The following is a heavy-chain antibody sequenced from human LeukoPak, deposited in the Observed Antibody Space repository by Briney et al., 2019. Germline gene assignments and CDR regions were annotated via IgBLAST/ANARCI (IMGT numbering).Heavy chain of an antibody. CDR2: IYTTGNT. CDR1: GGSISSDDYY. D-gene: IGHD2/OR15-2a*01. CDR3: ARGGTLFTFFDS. V-gene: IGHV4-61*02. Sequence: PSETLSLTCTESGGSISSDDYYWNWIRQPAGRGLEWIGRIYTTGNTMYNPSLESRVSMSMDTSKNQVSLKVKSVTAADTAVYYCARGGTLFTFFDSWGQGTLVTVSS. J-gene: IGHJ4*02.